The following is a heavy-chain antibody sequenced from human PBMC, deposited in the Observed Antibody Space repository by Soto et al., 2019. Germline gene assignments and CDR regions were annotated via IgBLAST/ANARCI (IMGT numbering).Heavy chain of an antibody. CDR3: ARSEEDSDYYYYGMDV. J-gene: IGHJ6*02. CDR2: TYYRSRWYS. CDR1: GDTVSSNSVA. Sequence: SQTLSLTCVGSGDTVSSNSVAWNWVRQSPSRDLEWLGRTYYRSRWYSDYAVSVRSRLDINADTSKNQVSLKLNSVTPEDTAVDYCARSEEDSDYYYYGMDVWGQGTTVTVSS. D-gene: IGHD2-15*01. V-gene: IGHV6-1*01.